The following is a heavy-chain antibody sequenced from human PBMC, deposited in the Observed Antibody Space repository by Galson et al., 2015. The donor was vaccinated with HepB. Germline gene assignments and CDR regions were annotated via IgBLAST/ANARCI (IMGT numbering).Heavy chain of an antibody. Sequence: QSGAEVKKPGESLRISCKGSGYSFTSYWISWVRQMPGKGLEWMGRIDPSDSYTNYSPSFQGHVTISADKSISTAYLQWSSLKASDTAMYYCARHGGYLYSSGWWGIWGQGTMVTVSS. J-gene: IGHJ3*02. D-gene: IGHD6-19*01. V-gene: IGHV5-10-1*01. CDR2: IDPSDSYT. CDR1: GYSFTSYW. CDR3: ARHGGYLYSSGWWGI.